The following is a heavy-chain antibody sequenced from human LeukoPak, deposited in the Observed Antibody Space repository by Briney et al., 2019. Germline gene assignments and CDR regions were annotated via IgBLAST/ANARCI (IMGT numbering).Heavy chain of an antibody. CDR3: ARGWTVSRGRYNWNLGELDY. Sequence: SETLSLTCAVYGGSFSGYYWSWIRQPPGKGLEWIGEINHSGSTNYNPSLKSRVTISVDTSKNQFSLKLSSVTAADTAVYYCARGWTVSRGRYNWNLGELDYWGQGTLVTVSS. V-gene: IGHV4-34*01. J-gene: IGHJ4*02. CDR2: INHSGST. CDR1: GGSFSGYY. D-gene: IGHD1-7*01.